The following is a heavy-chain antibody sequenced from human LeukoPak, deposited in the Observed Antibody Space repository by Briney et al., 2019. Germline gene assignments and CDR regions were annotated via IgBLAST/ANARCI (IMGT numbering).Heavy chain of an antibody. D-gene: IGHD3-22*01. CDR3: AKVKGYFYDPLDY. CDR1: GFTFSSYA. Sequence: GGSLRLSCAASGFTFSSYAMSWVRQAPGRGLEWVSAISGSGGSTYYADSVKGRFTISRDNSKNTLYLQMNSLRAEDSAVYCCAKVKGYFYDPLDYWGQGTLVTVSS. CDR2: ISGSGGST. J-gene: IGHJ4*02. V-gene: IGHV3-23*01.